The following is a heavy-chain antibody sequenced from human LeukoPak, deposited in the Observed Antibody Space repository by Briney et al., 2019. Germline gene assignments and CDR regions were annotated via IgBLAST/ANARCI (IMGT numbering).Heavy chain of an antibody. V-gene: IGHV1-2*06. D-gene: IGHD1-26*01. CDR1: GYTFTGYY. CDR2: INPNSGGT. J-gene: IGHJ4*02. Sequence: ASVKVSCKASGYTFTGYYMHWVRQAPGQGLEWMGRINPNSGGTNYAQKFQGRVTMTRDTSISTAYMELSRLRSDDTAVYYCASRIVRATTLTVYWGQGTLVTVSS. CDR3: ASRIVRATTLTVY.